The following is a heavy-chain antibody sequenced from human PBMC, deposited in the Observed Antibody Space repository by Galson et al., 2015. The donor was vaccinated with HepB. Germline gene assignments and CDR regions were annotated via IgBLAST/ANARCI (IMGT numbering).Heavy chain of an antibody. CDR2: ISYSGST. Sequence: SETLSLTCTVSGGSISSSSYYWAWIRQPPGKGLEWIGSISYSGSTNYNPPLKSRVTISVDTSKNQFSLKLNSVTAADTAVYYCARVDILTGYYSSDIWGQGTMVTVSS. CDR1: GGSISSSSYY. D-gene: IGHD3-9*01. J-gene: IGHJ3*02. V-gene: IGHV4-39*01. CDR3: ARVDILTGYYSSDI.